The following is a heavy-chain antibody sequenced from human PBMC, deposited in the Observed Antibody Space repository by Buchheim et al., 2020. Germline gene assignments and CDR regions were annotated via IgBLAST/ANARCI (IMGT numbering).Heavy chain of an antibody. D-gene: IGHD6-13*01. CDR1: GGSISSSSYY. CDR2: IYYSGST. V-gene: IGHV4-39*01. CDR3: ARRSSSSWYESWFDP. J-gene: IGHJ5*02. Sequence: QLQLQESGPGLVKPSETLSLTCTVSGGSISSSSYYWGWIRQPPGKGLEWIGSIYYSGSTYYKSSLKSRVTISEDTSKNQFSLRLSSVTAADTAVYYCARRSSSSWYESWFDPWGQGTL.